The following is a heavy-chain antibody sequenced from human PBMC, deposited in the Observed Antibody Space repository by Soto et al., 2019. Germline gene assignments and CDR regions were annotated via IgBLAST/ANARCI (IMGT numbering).Heavy chain of an antibody. CDR2: IDPSDSYT. CDR1: GYSFTSYW. Sequence: PGESLKISCKGSGYSFTSYWISWVRQMPGKGLEWMGRIDPSDSYTNYSPSFQGHVTISADKSISTAYLQWSSLKASDTAMYYCARADIVLMVYAKYYYGMDVWGQGITVTVSS. J-gene: IGHJ6*02. CDR3: ARADIVLMVYAKYYYGMDV. V-gene: IGHV5-10-1*01. D-gene: IGHD2-8*01.